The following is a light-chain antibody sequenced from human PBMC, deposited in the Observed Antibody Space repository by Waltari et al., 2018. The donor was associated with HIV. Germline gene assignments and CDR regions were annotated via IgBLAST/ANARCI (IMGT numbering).Light chain of an antibody. CDR2: SND. CDR1: PSNIGSNS. J-gene: IGLJ2*01. V-gene: IGLV1-44*01. Sequence: QSPLTPTPSMSGAPGQMVNISCSGGPSNIGSNSVNWYRQLPVTAPKPPIYSNDQRPSSVPVRFSGAKSATSAFLVISGLQSDDEADYYCATWDDTMSVVFGGGTRLTVL. CDR3: ATWDDTMSVV.